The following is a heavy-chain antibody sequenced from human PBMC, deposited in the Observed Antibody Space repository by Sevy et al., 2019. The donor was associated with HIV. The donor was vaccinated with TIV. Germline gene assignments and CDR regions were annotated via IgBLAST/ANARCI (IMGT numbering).Heavy chain of an antibody. CDR2: INPNSGGT. Sequence: ASVKVSCKASGYTFTGYYMHWVRQAPGQGLEWMGWINPNSGGTNYAQMFQGRVTMTRDTSISTAYMELSRLRSDDTAVYYCARVFSPKLGYCSSTSCYRWFDPWGQGTLVTVSS. CDR1: GYTFTGYY. J-gene: IGHJ5*02. D-gene: IGHD2-2*02. V-gene: IGHV1-2*02. CDR3: ARVFSPKLGYCSSTSCYRWFDP.